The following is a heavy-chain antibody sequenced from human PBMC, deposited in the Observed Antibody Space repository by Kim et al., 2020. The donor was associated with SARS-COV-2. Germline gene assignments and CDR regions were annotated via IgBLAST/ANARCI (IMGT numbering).Heavy chain of an antibody. D-gene: IGHD2-21*01. CDR2: INTDGSSK. CDR3: ARDPDLASKSFFQD. J-gene: IGHJ1*01. V-gene: IGHV3-74*01. CDR1: GFTLSSYW. Sequence: GGSLRLSCAASGFTLSSYWMHWVRQAPGKGLAWVSRINTDGSSKTYADSVKGRFTISRDNARNALYLEMNSLRAEDTAVYYCARDPDLASKSFFQDWGQGTLVTVSS.